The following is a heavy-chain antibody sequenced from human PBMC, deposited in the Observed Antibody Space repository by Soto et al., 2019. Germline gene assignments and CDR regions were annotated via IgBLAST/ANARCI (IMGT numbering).Heavy chain of an antibody. D-gene: IGHD2-15*01. V-gene: IGHV4-59*12. CDR3: ARDLVASYPYYYYYGMDV. J-gene: IGHJ6*02. CDR1: GGSIGGYY. CDR2: IYYSGST. Sequence: SETLSLTCSVSGGSIGGYYGSWIRQPPGKGLEWIGYIYYSGSTYYNPSLKSRVTISVDTSKNQFSLKLSSVTAADAAVYYCARDLVASYPYYYYYGMDVWGQGTTVTVSS.